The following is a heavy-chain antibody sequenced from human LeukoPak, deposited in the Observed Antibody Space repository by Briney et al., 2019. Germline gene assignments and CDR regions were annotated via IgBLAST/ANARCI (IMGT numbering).Heavy chain of an antibody. J-gene: IGHJ4*02. V-gene: IGHV4-39*01. Sequence: SETLSLTCTVSGGSISSSSYYWGWIRQPPGKGLEWIGSIYYSGSTYYNPSLKSRVTISVDTSKNQFSLKLSSVTAADTAVYYCATAPPKMYYYDSSGYYQHGYWGQGTLVTVSS. CDR2: IYYSGST. CDR3: ATAPPKMYYYDSSGYYQHGY. CDR1: GGSISSSSYY. D-gene: IGHD3-22*01.